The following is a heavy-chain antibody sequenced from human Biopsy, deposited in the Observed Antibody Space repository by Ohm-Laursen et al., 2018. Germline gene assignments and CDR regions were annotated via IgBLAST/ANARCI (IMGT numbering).Heavy chain of an antibody. J-gene: IGHJ6*02. CDR1: DKSINKYY. D-gene: IGHD3-9*01. V-gene: IGHV4-4*07. CDR3: ASQTPRNPNILTGAFHYDMAV. Sequence: TLSLTCTVTDKSINKYYWSWLRQPAGKGLEYIGRILFSGDTNPDYNPSLKSRVTMSVDTSKNQFSLRLSSVTAADTAVFYCASQTPRNPNILTGAFHYDMAVWGQGTTVTVSS. CDR2: ILFSGDT.